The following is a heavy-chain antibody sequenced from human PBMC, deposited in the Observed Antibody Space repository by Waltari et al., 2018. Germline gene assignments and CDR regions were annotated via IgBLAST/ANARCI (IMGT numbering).Heavy chain of an antibody. CDR1: GFRLSDYE. V-gene: IGHV3-48*03. D-gene: IGHD3-10*01. Sequence: ERQLVESGGGLVQPGGSLSLSCAASGFRLSDYELNWVRQAPGKGLEWVSYISFSGRTIYYADSVRGRFTISRDNAKNSLFLQMNSLRADDTAIYYCAKALISPIASGAFDIWGQGTMVTVSS. CDR3: AKALISPIASGAFDI. CDR2: ISFSGRTI. J-gene: IGHJ3*02.